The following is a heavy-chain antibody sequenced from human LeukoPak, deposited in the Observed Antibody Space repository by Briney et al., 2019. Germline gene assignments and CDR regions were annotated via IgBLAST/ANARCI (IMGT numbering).Heavy chain of an antibody. J-gene: IGHJ6*02. CDR2: IYSGGST. Sequence: GGSLRLSCAASGFIVSSYYTSWDRQAPGKGLEWVSVIYSGGSTYYADSVKGRFTISRDSSKNTLYLQMNSLRVDDTAVYFCARDLCSGVSCYRPYGLDVWGQGTTVTVSS. CDR3: ARDLCSGVSCYRPYGLDV. CDR1: GFIVSSYY. D-gene: IGHD2-15*01. V-gene: IGHV3-53*01.